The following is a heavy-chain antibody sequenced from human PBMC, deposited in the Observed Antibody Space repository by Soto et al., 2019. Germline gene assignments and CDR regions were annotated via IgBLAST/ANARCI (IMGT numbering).Heavy chain of an antibody. J-gene: IGHJ5*02. D-gene: IGHD1-7*01. Sequence: SETLSLTCAVSDFSMSRGYYWGWIRQPPGKGLEWIGSIYHSGHTYYNPSLKSRVTMSVDTSKNQFSLRLTSVTAADTAVYFCARDRNYERRFDPWSQGTLVTVSS. CDR3: ARDRNYERRFDP. V-gene: IGHV4-38-2*02. CDR2: IYHSGHT. CDR1: DFSMSRGYY.